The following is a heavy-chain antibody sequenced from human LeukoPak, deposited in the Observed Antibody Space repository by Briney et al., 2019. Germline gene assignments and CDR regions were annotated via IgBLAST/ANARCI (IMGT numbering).Heavy chain of an antibody. CDR3: ARGRFDLDSSVYSSFYH. CDR1: GFTFSSYW. V-gene: IGHV3-7*01. Sequence: GGSLRLSCTASGFTFSSYWMSWVRQAPGKGLEWVANIKEDGSEKYYVDSVKGRFTISRDNVKNSLYLQMNSLRAEDTAVYYCARGRFDLDSSVYSSFYHWGHGTLVTVSS. J-gene: IGHJ4*01. CDR2: IKEDGSEK. D-gene: IGHD3-22*01.